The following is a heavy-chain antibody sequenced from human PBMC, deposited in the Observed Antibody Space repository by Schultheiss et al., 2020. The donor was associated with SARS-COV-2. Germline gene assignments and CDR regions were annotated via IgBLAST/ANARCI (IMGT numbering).Heavy chain of an antibody. J-gene: IGHJ6*03. CDR3: ARVDWNYGYYYYYMDV. V-gene: IGHV3-21*01. D-gene: IGHD1-7*01. Sequence: GGSLRLSCAASGFTFSSYAMHWVRQAPGKGLEWVSSISSSSSYIYYADSVKGRFTISRDNAKNSLYLQMNSLRAEDTAVYYCARVDWNYGYYYYYMDVWGKGTTVTVSS. CDR1: GFTFSSYA. CDR2: ISSSSSYI.